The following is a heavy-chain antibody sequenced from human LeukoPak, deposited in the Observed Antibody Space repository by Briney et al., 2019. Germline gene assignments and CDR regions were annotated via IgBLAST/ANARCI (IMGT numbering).Heavy chain of an antibody. CDR3: TTWTYSWFDYYYYYMDV. CDR2: IKSKTDGGTT. CDR1: GFTFSNAW. D-gene: IGHD1-7*01. J-gene: IGHJ6*03. Sequence: PGGSLRLSCAASGFTFSNAWMSWVRQAPGKGLEWVGRIKSKTDGGTTDYAAPVKGRFTISRDDSKNTLYLQMNSLKTEDTAVYYCTTWTYSWFDYYYYYMDVWGKGTTVTVSS. V-gene: IGHV3-15*01.